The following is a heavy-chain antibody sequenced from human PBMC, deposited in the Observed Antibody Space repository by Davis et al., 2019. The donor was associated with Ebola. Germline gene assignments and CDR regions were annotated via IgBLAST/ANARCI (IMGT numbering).Heavy chain of an antibody. CDR2: IWYDGSNK. V-gene: IGHV3-33*06. J-gene: IGHJ5*02. CDR3: AKRAVVASYNWFDP. CDR1: GFTFSSYG. Sequence: GGSLRLSCAASGFTFSSYGMHWVRQAPGKGLEWVAVIWYDGSNKYYADSVKGRFTISRDNSKNTLYLQMNSLRAEDTAVYYCAKRAVVASYNWFDPWGQGTLVTVSS. D-gene: IGHD3-22*01.